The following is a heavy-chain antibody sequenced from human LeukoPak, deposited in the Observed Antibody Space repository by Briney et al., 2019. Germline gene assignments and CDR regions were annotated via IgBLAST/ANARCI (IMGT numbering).Heavy chain of an antibody. CDR3: ARGQMATSYFNY. CDR2: IYYSGST. CDR1: GGSTSSYY. V-gene: IGHV4-59*01. J-gene: IGHJ4*02. D-gene: IGHD5-24*01. Sequence: SETLSLTCTVSGGSTSSYYWSWIRQPPGKGLEWIGYIYYSGSTNYNPSLKSRVTISVDTSKNQFSLKLSSVTAADTAVYYCARGQMATSYFNYWGQGTLVTVSS.